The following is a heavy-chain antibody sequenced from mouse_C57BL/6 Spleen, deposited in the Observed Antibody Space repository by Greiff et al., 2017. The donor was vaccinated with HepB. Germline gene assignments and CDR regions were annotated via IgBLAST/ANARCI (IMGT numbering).Heavy chain of an antibody. CDR3: TTGTTVVATRAMDY. J-gene: IGHJ4*01. D-gene: IGHD1-1*01. CDR1: GFNIKDDY. V-gene: IGHV14-4*01. CDR2: IDPENGDT. Sequence: VQLQQSGAELVRPGASVKLSCTASGFNIKDDYMHWVKQRPEQGLEWIGWIDPENGDTEYASKFQGKATITADTSSNTAYLQLSSLTSEDTAVYYCTTGTTVVATRAMDYWGQGTSVTVSS.